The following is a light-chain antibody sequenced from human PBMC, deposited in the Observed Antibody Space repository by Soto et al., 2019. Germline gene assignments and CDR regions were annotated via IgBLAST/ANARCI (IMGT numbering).Light chain of an antibody. CDR3: QQYNRYQYT. CDR2: KAS. CDR1: QSISSW. J-gene: IGKJ2*01. V-gene: IGKV1-5*03. Sequence: DIQMTQSPSTLSASVGDRVTITCRASQSISSWLAWYQQKPGKAPKLLIYKASSLESGVPSRFSGSGAGTEFTLTISSLQPDDFATYSFQQYNRYQYTFGQGTKLEIK.